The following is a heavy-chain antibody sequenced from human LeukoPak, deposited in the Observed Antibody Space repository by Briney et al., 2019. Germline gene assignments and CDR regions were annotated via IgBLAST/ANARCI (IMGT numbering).Heavy chain of an antibody. J-gene: IGHJ5*02. V-gene: IGHV4-39*01. CDR3: ARRDYAAWFDP. CDR1: GDAITSGGFY. Sequence: SETLSLTCNVSGDAITSGGFYWAWIRQSPGKGLEWIGNVYYSGTTHYNPSLKGRVTISLDMSKNQFSLNLNSVSVTDTAIYYCARRDYAAWFDPWGQGTLVTVSS. CDR2: VYYSGTT. D-gene: IGHD4/OR15-4a*01.